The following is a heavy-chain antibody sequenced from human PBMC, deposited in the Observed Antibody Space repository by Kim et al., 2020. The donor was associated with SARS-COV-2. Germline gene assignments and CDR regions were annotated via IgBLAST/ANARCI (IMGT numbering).Heavy chain of an antibody. Sequence: GGSLRLSCAASGFTFSSYSMNWVRQAPGKGLEWVSSISSSSSYIYYADSVKGRFTISRDNAKNSLYLQMNSLRAEDTAVYYCARDGDSSGWQYYFDYWGQGTLVTVSS. CDR1: GFTFSSYS. CDR2: ISSSSSYI. V-gene: IGHV3-21*01. CDR3: ARDGDSSGWQYYFDY. D-gene: IGHD6-19*01. J-gene: IGHJ4*02.